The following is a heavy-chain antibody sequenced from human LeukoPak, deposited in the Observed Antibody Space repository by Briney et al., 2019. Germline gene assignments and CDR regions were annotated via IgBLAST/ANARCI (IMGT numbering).Heavy chain of an antibody. CDR3: ARRAVRGVNPPQ. CDR1: GGSISSSSYY. D-gene: IGHD3-10*01. V-gene: IGHV4-39*01. J-gene: IGHJ4*02. CDR2: IYYSGST. Sequence: SETLSLTCTVSGGSISSSSYYWGWIRQPPGKGLEWIGSIYYSGSTYYNPSLKSRVTISVDTSKDQFSLKLSSVTAADTAVYYCARRAVRGVNPPQWGQGTLVTVSS.